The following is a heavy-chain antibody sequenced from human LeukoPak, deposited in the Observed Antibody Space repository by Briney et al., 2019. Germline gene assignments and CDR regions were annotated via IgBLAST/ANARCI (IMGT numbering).Heavy chain of an antibody. J-gene: IGHJ3*02. CDR3: AKDLSRSLYGSGRFGAFDI. D-gene: IGHD3-10*01. V-gene: IGHV3-23*01. CDR1: GGTFSSYA. Sequence: ASVKVSCKASGGTFSSYAMSWVRQAPGKGLEWVSAISGSGGSTYYADSVKGRFTISRDNSKNTLYLQMNSLRAEDTAVYYCAKDLSRSLYGSGRFGAFDIWGQGTMVTVSS. CDR2: ISGSGGST.